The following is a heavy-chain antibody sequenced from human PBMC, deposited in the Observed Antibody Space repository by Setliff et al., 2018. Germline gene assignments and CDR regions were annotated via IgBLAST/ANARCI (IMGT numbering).Heavy chain of an antibody. J-gene: IGHJ3*02. CDR3: AREWGSNGWAFDI. Sequence: SETLSLTCTVYGGSFNSYYWNWIRQPPGKGPEWIGEINHSGSTNYNPSLKSRVTISVDTSKNQFSLTPSSVTAADTAVCYCAREWGSNGWAFDIWVQGTTVTVS. V-gene: IGHV4-34*01. CDR2: INHSGST. D-gene: IGHD3-16*01. CDR1: GGSFNSYY.